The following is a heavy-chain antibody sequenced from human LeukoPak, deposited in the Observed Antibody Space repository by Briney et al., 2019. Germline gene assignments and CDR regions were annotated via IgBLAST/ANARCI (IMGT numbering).Heavy chain of an antibody. D-gene: IGHD6-6*01. Sequence: PSETLSLTCGVYGGSLSGHFWSWIRQPPGKGLEWIGEINHSGSTNYNPSLKSRVTISVDTSKNQFSLRLNSVTAADTAVYYCVREYTTSSTSFDYWGQGTLVTVSS. V-gene: IGHV4-34*01. CDR1: GGSLSGHF. CDR2: INHSGST. J-gene: IGHJ4*02. CDR3: VREYTTSSTSFDY.